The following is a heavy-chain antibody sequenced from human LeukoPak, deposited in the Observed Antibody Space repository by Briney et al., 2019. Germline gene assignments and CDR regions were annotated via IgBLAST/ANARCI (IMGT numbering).Heavy chain of an antibody. Sequence: SETLSLTXTVSGGSISSGSYYWSRIRQPAGKGLEWIGRIYTSGSTNYNPSLKSRVTISVDTSKNQFSLKLSSVTAADTAVYYCAREVGQAGYSSSWEQFYYYYYYMDVWGKGTTVTVSS. D-gene: IGHD6-13*01. CDR1: GGSISSGSYY. V-gene: IGHV4-61*02. CDR2: IYTSGST. CDR3: AREVGQAGYSSSWEQFYYYYYYMDV. J-gene: IGHJ6*03.